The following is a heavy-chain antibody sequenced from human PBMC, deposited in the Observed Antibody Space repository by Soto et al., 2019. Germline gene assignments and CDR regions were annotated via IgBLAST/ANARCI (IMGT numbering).Heavy chain of an antibody. CDR3: ARDSFFGVLIGSIDY. CDR1: GYTFTSYA. Sequence: ASVKVSCKASGYTFTSYAMHWVRQAPGQRLEWMGWINAGNGNTKYSQKFQGRVTITRDTSASTAYMELSSLRSEDTAVYYCARDSFFGVLIGSIDYWGQGTLVTVSS. D-gene: IGHD3-3*01. J-gene: IGHJ4*02. CDR2: INAGNGNT. V-gene: IGHV1-3*01.